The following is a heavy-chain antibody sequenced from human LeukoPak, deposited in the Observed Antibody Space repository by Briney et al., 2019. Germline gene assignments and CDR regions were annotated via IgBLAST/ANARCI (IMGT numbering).Heavy chain of an antibody. D-gene: IGHD3-10*01. CDR1: GFTFSSYG. V-gene: IGHV3-30*02. J-gene: IGHJ6*03. Sequence: GGSLRLSCAASGFTFSSYGMYWVRQAPGKGLEWVAFTRFDETNKYYADSVKGRFTISRDNSENTLYLQMNSLRAEDTAVYYCAKAPRHRGISMVRGVREDHYMDVWGKGTTVTISS. CDR3: AKAPRHRGISMVRGVREDHYMDV. CDR2: TRFDETNK.